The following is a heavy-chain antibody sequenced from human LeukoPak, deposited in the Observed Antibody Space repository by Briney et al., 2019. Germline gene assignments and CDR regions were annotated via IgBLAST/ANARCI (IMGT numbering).Heavy chain of an antibody. Sequence: SETLSLTCAVYGGSFSGYYWSWIRQPPGKGLEWIGEINHSGSTNYNPSLKSRVTISVDTSKNQFSLKLSSVTAADTAVYYCARDPLLLGMAFDIWGQGTMVTVSS. J-gene: IGHJ3*02. CDR3: ARDPLLLGMAFDI. CDR2: INHSGST. D-gene: IGHD3-16*01. V-gene: IGHV4-34*01. CDR1: GGSFSGYY.